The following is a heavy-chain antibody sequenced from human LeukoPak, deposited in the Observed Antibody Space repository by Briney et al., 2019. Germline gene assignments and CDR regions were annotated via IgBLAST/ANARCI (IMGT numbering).Heavy chain of an antibody. CDR3: ARGSYGYLQRFFDY. D-gene: IGHD5-18*01. CDR1: GGSISSGGYY. J-gene: IGHJ4*02. V-gene: IGHV4-31*03. CDR2: IYYSGST. Sequence: SETLSLTCTVSGGSISSGGYYWSWIRQHPGKGLEWIGYIYYSGSTYYNPSLKSRVTISVDTSKNQFSLKLSSVTAADTAVYYCARGSYGYLQRFFDYWGQGTLVTVSS.